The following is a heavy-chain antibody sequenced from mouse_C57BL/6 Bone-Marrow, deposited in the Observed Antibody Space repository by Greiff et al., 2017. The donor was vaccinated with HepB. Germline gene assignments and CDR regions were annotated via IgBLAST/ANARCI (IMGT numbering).Heavy chain of an antibody. Sequence: EVHLVESGGGLVKPGGSLKLSCAASGFTFSSYTMSWVRQTPEKRLEWVATISGGGGNTYYPDSVKGRFTISRDNAKNTLYLQMSSLRSGDTALYYGTRRTTVVARGNYAMDYWGQGTSVTVSS. V-gene: IGHV5-9*01. CDR2: ISGGGGNT. CDR1: GFTFSSYT. CDR3: TRRTTVVARGNYAMDY. D-gene: IGHD1-1*01. J-gene: IGHJ4*01.